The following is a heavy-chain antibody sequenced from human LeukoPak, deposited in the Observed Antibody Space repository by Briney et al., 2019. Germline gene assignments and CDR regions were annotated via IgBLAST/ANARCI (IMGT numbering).Heavy chain of an antibody. J-gene: IGHJ4*02. D-gene: IGHD6-19*01. Sequence: GASVKVSCKASGYTFTGYYMHWVRQAPGQGLEWMGWINPNSGGTNYAQKFQGRVTMTRDTSISTAYMELSRLRSDDTAVYYCARDAEYSSGWTWDYWGQGTLVTVSS. CDR3: ARDAEYSSGWTWDY. V-gene: IGHV1-2*02. CDR2: INPNSGGT. CDR1: GYTFTGYY.